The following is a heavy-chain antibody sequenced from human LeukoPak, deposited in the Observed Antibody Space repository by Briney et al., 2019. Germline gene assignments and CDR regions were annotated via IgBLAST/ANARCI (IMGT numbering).Heavy chain of an antibody. CDR3: ARDFNLDILTGYFTPGSFDY. CDR1: GYTFTGYY. Sequence: ASVKVSCKASGYTFTGYYMHWVRQAPGQGLEWMGWINPNSGGTNCAQKFQGRVTMTRDTSISTAYMELSRLRSDDTPVYYCARDFNLDILTGYFTPGSFDYWGQGTLVTVSS. D-gene: IGHD3-9*01. J-gene: IGHJ4*02. CDR2: INPNSGGT. V-gene: IGHV1-2*02.